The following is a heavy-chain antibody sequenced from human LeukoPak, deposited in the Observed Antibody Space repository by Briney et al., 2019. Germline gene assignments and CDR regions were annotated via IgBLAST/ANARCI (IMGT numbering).Heavy chain of an antibody. Sequence: PGGSLRLSCAASGFTFSTSWMSWVRQVPGKGLEWVANIKKDGSETYYVDSVKGRFTISRDNAKNSLYLQMNSLRAEDTAMYYCARRSERKMATFDYWGQGTLVTVSS. J-gene: IGHJ4*02. CDR2: IKKDGSET. D-gene: IGHD5-24*01. V-gene: IGHV3-7*03. CDR1: GFTFSTSW. CDR3: ARRSERKMATFDY.